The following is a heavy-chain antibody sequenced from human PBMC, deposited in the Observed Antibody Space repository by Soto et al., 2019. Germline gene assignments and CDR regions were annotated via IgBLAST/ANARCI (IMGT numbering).Heavy chain of an antibody. D-gene: IGHD3-22*01. CDR1: GFTFISYG. CDR2: ISYDGSNK. Sequence: PGGSLRLSCAASGFTFISYGMHWVRQAPGKGLEWVAVISYDGSNKYYADSVKGRFTISRDNSKNTLYLQMNSLRAEDTAVYYCAKDYYDSSGYSGDAFDIWGQGTMVTVSS. CDR3: AKDYYDSSGYSGDAFDI. V-gene: IGHV3-30*18. J-gene: IGHJ3*02.